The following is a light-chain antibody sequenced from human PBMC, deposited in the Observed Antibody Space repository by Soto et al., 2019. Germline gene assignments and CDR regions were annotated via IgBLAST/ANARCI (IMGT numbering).Light chain of an antibody. CDR2: HVT. CDR1: SRDVGAYNY. Sequence: QSVLTQPASVSGSPGQSITISCTGTSRDVGAYNYVSWYQQHPGKAPKLMVYHVTNRPSGVSDRFSGSKSGNTASLTISGLQAEDEADYFCSSHSNITPYVFGTGTKVTVL. CDR3: SSHSNITPYV. V-gene: IGLV2-14*01. J-gene: IGLJ1*01.